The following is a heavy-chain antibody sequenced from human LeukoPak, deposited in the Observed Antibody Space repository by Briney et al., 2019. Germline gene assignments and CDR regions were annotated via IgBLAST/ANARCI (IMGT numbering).Heavy chain of an antibody. J-gene: IGHJ5*02. Sequence: PSETLSLTCAVYGGSFSGYYWSWIRQPPGKGPEWIGEINHSGSTNYNPSLKSRVTISVDTSKNQFSLKLSSVTAADTAVYYCARCSKDIVVAWKGFDPWGQGTLVTVSS. V-gene: IGHV4-34*01. D-gene: IGHD2-2*01. CDR2: INHSGST. CDR1: GGSFSGYY. CDR3: ARCSKDIVVAWKGFDP.